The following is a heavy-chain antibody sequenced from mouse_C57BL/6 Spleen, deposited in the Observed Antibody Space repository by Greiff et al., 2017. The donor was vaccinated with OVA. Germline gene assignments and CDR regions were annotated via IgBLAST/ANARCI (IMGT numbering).Heavy chain of an antibody. CDR3: ARSEGTWTY. J-gene: IGHJ3*01. D-gene: IGHD3-3*01. V-gene: IGHV1-50*01. Sequence: VQLQQPGAELVKPGASVKLSCKASGYTFTSYWMQWVKQRPGQGLEWIGEIDPSDSYTNYNHKFKGQATLTVDTSSSTAYMQLSSLTAEDSAVYYCARSEGTWTYWGQGTLVTVSA. CDR1: GYTFTSYW. CDR2: IDPSDSYT.